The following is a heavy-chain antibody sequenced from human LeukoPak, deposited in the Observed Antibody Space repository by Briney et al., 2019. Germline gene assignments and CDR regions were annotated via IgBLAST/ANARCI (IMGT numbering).Heavy chain of an antibody. Sequence: GGSLRLSCAAFGFTFSSYWMSWVRQAPGKGLEWMANIKQDGSEKYYVDSVKGRFTISRDNAKNSLYLQMNSLRAEDTAVYYCARGKDYDFWSGYQAGLDYWGQGTLVTVSS. CDR1: GFTFSSYW. CDR2: IKQDGSEK. CDR3: ARGKDYDFWSGYQAGLDY. J-gene: IGHJ4*02. D-gene: IGHD3-3*01. V-gene: IGHV3-7*01.